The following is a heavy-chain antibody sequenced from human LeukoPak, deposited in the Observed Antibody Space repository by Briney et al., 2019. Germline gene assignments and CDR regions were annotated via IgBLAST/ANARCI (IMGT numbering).Heavy chain of an antibody. D-gene: IGHD6-13*01. Sequence: PSETLSLTCAVYGGSFSGYYWSWIRQPPGKGLEWIGEINHSGSTNYNLSLKSRVTISVDTSKNQFSLKLSSVTAADTAVYYCARGHGYSSSSYWFDPWGQGTLATVSS. V-gene: IGHV4-34*01. J-gene: IGHJ5*02. CDR1: GGSFSGYY. CDR3: ARGHGYSSSSYWFDP. CDR2: INHSGST.